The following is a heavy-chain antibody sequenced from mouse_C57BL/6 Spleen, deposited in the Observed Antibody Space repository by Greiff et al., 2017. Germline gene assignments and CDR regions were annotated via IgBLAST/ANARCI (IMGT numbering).Heavy chain of an antibody. CDR3: ASPPHYYGSYWYFDV. J-gene: IGHJ1*03. D-gene: IGHD1-1*01. Sequence: QVQLQQSDAELVKPGASVKISCKVSGYTFTDHTIHWMKQRPEQGLEWIGYITPRDGSTKYNEKVKGKATLTADKSSSTAYMQLNSLKSEDSAVYFCASPPHYYGSYWYFDVWGTGTTVTVSS. CDR2: ITPRDGST. CDR1: GYTFTDHT. V-gene: IGHV1-78*01.